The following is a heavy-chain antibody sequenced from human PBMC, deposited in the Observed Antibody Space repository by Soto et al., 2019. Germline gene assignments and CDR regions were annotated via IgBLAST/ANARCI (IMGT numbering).Heavy chain of an antibody. D-gene: IGHD2-21*01. J-gene: IGHJ4*02. V-gene: IGHV1-18*01. Sequence: GASVKVSCKASGYTFTSYGISWVRQAPGQGLEWMGWISAYNGNTNYAQKLQGRVTMTTDTSTSTAYMELRSLRSDDTAVYYCAGDSSTRVIPRVLAYGGKGTLAPVS. CDR3: AGDSSTRVIPRVLAY. CDR1: GYTFTSYG. CDR2: ISAYNGNT.